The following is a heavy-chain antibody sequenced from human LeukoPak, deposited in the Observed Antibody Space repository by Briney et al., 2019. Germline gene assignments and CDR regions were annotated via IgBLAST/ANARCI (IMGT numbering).Heavy chain of an antibody. D-gene: IGHD6-19*01. V-gene: IGHV4-4*07. Sequence: ASETPSLTCTVSGGSISNYYWTWIRQPAGKGLEWIGRIYTSGGTNYNPSLKSRVTTSVDTSTNQFSLKLSSVTAADTAMYYCARAAEYSSGWYLFDFWGQGILVTVSA. CDR1: GGSISNYY. CDR2: IYTSGGT. J-gene: IGHJ4*02. CDR3: ARAAEYSSGWYLFDF.